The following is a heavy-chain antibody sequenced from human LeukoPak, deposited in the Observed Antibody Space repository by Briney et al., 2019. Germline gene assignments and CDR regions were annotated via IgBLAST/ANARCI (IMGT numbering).Heavy chain of an antibody. J-gene: IGHJ3*02. Sequence: ASVKVSCKASGYTFTGYYMHWVRQAPGQGLEWRGWINPNSGGTNYAQKFQGRVTMNRDTSITTAYMELSRLTSDDTAIYYCARIMEYYDFTPKGFDIWGQGTMVAVSS. CDR3: ARIMEYYDFTPKGFDI. CDR1: GYTFTGYY. D-gene: IGHD3/OR15-3a*01. V-gene: IGHV1-2*02. CDR2: INPNSGGT.